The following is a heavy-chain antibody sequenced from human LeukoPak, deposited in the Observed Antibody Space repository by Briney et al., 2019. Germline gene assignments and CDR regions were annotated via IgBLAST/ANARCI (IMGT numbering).Heavy chain of an antibody. V-gene: IGHV3-7*04. CDR1: GFTFSNYW. D-gene: IGHD2-21*01. J-gene: IGHJ4*01. Sequence: GGCLRLSCAASGFTFSNYWMSWVRQAPGKGLEWVANINQDGSEKSYVDSVEGRFTISRDNAKKSLYLHVNSLRAEDTAVYYCARDIYGGHDYWGHGNPLSVSS. CDR2: INQDGSEK. CDR3: ARDIYGGHDY.